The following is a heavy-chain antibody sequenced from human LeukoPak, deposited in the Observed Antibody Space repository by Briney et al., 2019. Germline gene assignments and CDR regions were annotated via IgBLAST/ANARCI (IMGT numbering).Heavy chain of an antibody. V-gene: IGHV3-33*01. D-gene: IGHD1/OR15-1a*01. CDR3: ATKQCFAVSYYLDS. CDR1: GFTFSSNG. Sequence: GGSLRLSCAASGFTFSSNGIHWVRQAPGKGLEWVAVIWFDGTNKFYADSVKGRFTISRDNSKNTLYLQISTLRPDDTAVYYRATKQCFAVSYYLDSWGQGTLVTVSS. J-gene: IGHJ4*02. CDR2: IWFDGTNK.